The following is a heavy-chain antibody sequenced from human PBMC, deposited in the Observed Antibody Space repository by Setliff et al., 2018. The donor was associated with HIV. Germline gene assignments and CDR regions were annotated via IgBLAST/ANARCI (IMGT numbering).Heavy chain of an antibody. V-gene: IGHV3-30*17. D-gene: IGHD3-16*01. J-gene: IGHJ3*02. CDR3: ARDLGIGGAFNI. CDR2: ISYDGSRI. CDR1: GFTFSSFA. Sequence: GGSLRLSCVASGFTFSSFAMHWVRQAPGKGLEWVSVISYDGSRISYADSVKGRFTISRDDSKNTLFLQLNTLRPEDTAVYYCARDLGIGGAFNIWGQGTMVTV.